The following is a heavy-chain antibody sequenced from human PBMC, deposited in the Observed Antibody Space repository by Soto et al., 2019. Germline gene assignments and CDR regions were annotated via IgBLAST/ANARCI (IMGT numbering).Heavy chain of an antibody. V-gene: IGHV3-30-3*01. J-gene: IGHJ4*02. CDR1: GFTFSSYA. CDR3: ARAFSYGDYGFDY. D-gene: IGHD4-17*01. CDR2: ISYDGSNK. Sequence: GGSLRLSCAASGFTFSSYAMHWVRQAPGKGLEWVAVISYDGSNKYYADSVKGRFTISRDNSKNTLYLQMNSLRAEDTAVYYCARAFSYGDYGFDYWGQGTLVTVSS.